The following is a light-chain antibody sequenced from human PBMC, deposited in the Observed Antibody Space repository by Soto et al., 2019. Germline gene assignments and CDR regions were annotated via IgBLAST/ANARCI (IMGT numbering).Light chain of an antibody. Sequence: ETVMTQSPATLSVSPWERVTLSCRASQSVSSSLAWYQQKPGRAPRLLIYGASNRATGIPARFSGSGSGTDFTLTVSSLEPEDFAVYYCQQRSNWPLTFGAGTKVDIK. J-gene: IGKJ4*01. CDR1: QSVSSS. V-gene: IGKV3-11*01. CDR2: GAS. CDR3: QQRSNWPLT.